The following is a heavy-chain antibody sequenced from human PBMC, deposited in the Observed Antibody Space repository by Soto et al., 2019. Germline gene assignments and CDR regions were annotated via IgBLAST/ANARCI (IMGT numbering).Heavy chain of an antibody. Sequence: PSQTLSLTCVISGDSVSSNSAAWNWIRQSPSRGLEWLGRTYYRSQWYNDYAVSVKGRIMINPDTSKNQFSLQLSSVTPEDTAVYYCAIIVARDYYYKGVYGWGQGTTVPVAS. CDR2: TYYRSQWYN. V-gene: IGHV6-1*01. CDR3: AIIVARDYYYKGVYG. J-gene: IGHJ6*02. CDR1: GDSVSSNSAA. D-gene: IGHD5-12*01.